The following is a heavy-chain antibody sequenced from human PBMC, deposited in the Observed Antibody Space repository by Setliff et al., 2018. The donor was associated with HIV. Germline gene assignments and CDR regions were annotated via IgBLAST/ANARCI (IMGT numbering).Heavy chain of an antibody. D-gene: IGHD6-19*01. Sequence: SETLSLTCAVYGGSFSGYYWSWIRQPPGKGLEWIGEVTHSGRTNYNPSLESRVTTSLDTSKKQFALRLTSVTSADTAVYYCARGVRDNSGWSSYYFDYWGQGTLVTVSS. CDR1: GGSFSGYY. CDR3: ARGVRDNSGWSSYYFDY. V-gene: IGHV4-34*01. CDR2: VTHSGRT. J-gene: IGHJ4*01.